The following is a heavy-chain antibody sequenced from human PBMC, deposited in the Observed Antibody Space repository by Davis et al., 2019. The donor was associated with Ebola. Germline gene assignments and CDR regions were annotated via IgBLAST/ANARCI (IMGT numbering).Heavy chain of an antibody. Sequence: MPSETLSLTCAVYGGSFSGYYWSWIRQPPGKGLEWIGEIYHSGSTNYNPSLKSRVTISVDKSKNQFSLKLSSMTAADTAVYYCARRSIAAPFDYWGQGTLVTVSS. V-gene: IGHV4-34*01. CDR1: GGSFSGYY. J-gene: IGHJ4*02. CDR2: IYHSGST. D-gene: IGHD6-6*01. CDR3: ARRSIAAPFDY.